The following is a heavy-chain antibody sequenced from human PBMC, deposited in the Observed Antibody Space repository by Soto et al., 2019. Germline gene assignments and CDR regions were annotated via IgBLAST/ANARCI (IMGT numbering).Heavy chain of an antibody. V-gene: IGHV5-51*01. J-gene: IGHJ6*01. CDR3: ARVGRVTVIGAHFHFFHLDV. CDR1: GYTFTTYW. CDR2: IFPGDSDT. Sequence: GESLKISCKGSGYTFTTYWIGWVRQMPGKGLEWMGIIFPGDSDTRYSPSFQGHVTISADKSTGTAFLQWRSLAASDTGLYYCARVGRVTVIGAHFHFFHLDVWGQGTTVTVSS. D-gene: IGHD2-21*02.